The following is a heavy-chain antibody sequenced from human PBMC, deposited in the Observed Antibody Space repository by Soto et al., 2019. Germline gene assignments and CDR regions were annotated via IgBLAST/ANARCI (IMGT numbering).Heavy chain of an antibody. Sequence: GGSLRLSCTASGLTFSRHWMTWVRQTPEKGLEWVANIKEDGSEKYYVDSVKGRFTISRDNAKNSLFLEMNDLRVEDTAVYHCASCSFEVRYYGVFDFSCQGPVVSVS. D-gene: IGHD3-3*01. CDR1: GLTFSRHW. J-gene: IGHJ4*02. CDR3: ASCSFEVRYYGVFDF. CDR2: IKEDGSEK. V-gene: IGHV3-7*03.